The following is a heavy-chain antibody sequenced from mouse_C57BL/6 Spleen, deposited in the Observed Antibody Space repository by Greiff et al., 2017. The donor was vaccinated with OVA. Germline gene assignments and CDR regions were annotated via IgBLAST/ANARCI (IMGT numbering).Heavy chain of an antibody. D-gene: IGHD4-1*01. CDR2: ISGGGGNT. CDR3: ARQKTGPFDY. CDR1: GFTFSSYT. J-gene: IGHJ2*01. V-gene: IGHV5-9*01. Sequence: EVKLMESGGGLVKPGGSLKLSCAASGFTFSSYTMSWVRQTPEKRLEWVATISGGGGNTYYPDSVKGRFTISRDNAKNTLYLQMSSLRSEETALYYCARQKTGPFDYWGQGTTLTVSS.